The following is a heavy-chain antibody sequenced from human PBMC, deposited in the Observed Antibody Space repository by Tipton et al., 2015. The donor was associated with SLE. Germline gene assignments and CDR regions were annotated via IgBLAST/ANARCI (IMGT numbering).Heavy chain of an antibody. CDR2: TYYSGST. V-gene: IGHV4-39*01. CDR1: GGSISSSSYY. J-gene: IGHJ2*01. Sequence: TLSLTCTVSGGSISSSSYYWGWIRQPPGKGLEWIGSTYYSGSTYYNPSLKSRVTISVDTSKNQFSLKLSSVTAADTAVYYCAPSIAARPRDWYFDLWGRGTLVTVSS. CDR3: APSIAARPRDWYFDL. D-gene: IGHD6-6*01.